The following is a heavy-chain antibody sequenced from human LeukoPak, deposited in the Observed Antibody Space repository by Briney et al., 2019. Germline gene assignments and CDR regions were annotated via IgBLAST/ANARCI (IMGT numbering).Heavy chain of an antibody. V-gene: IGHV4-39*01. CDR1: GGSISSSSYY. Sequence: PSETLSLTCTVSGGSISSSSYYWGWIRQPPGKGLEWIGSIYYSGSTYYNPSLKSRVTISVDTSKNQFSLKLSSVTAADTAVYYCARHKVATMSYDYWGQGTLVTVSS. CDR3: ARHKVATMSYDY. D-gene: IGHD5-12*01. J-gene: IGHJ4*02. CDR2: IYYSGST.